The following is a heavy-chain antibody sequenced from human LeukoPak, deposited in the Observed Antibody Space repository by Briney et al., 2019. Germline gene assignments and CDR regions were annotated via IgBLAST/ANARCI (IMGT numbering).Heavy chain of an antibody. Sequence: PSETLSLTCDVSGYSIRSGSYWGWIRQPPGKGLEWIGCMFHSGDTYHNPSLKSRVTISADTSKNQFSLKLTSVTAADTAVYFCATDIVGASSDGFDVWGRGTTVIVSS. CDR1: GYSIRSGSY. V-gene: IGHV4-38-2*02. J-gene: IGHJ3*01. CDR3: ATDIVGASSDGFDV. D-gene: IGHD4/OR15-4a*01. CDR2: MFHSGDT.